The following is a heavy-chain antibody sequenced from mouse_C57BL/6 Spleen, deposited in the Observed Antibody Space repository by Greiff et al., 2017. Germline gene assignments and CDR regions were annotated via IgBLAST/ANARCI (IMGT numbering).Heavy chain of an antibody. J-gene: IGHJ4*01. CDR1: GYSITSGYY. CDR3: ARDYYGSSYAMDY. D-gene: IGHD1-1*01. Sequence: EVQLQESGPGLVKPSPSLSLTCSVTGYSITSGYYWNWIRQFPGNKLEWMGYISYDGSNNYNPSLKNRISITRDTSKNQFFLKLNSVTTEDTATYYCARDYYGSSYAMDYWGQGTSVTVSS. V-gene: IGHV3-6*01. CDR2: ISYDGSN.